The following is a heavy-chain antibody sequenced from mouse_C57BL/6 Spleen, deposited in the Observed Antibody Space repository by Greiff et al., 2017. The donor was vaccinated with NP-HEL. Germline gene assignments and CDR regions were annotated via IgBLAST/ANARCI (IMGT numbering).Heavy chain of an antibody. CDR3: ARSTMITTCDY. Sequence: VQLQQPGAELVKPGASVKLSCKASGYTFTSYWMQWVKQRPGQGLEWIGEIDPSDSYTNYNQKFKGKATLTVDTSSSTAYMQLSSLTSEDSAVYYCARSTMITTCDYWGQGTTLTVSS. J-gene: IGHJ2*01. D-gene: IGHD2-4*01. CDR1: GYTFTSYW. CDR2: IDPSDSYT. V-gene: IGHV1-50*01.